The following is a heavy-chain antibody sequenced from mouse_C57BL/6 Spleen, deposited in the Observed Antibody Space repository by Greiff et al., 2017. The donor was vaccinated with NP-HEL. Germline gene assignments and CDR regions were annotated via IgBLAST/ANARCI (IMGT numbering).Heavy chain of an antibody. V-gene: IGHV14-4*01. D-gene: IGHD1-1*01. Sequence: EVKLQQSGAELVRPGASVKLSCTASGFNIKDDYMHWVKQRPEQGLEWIGWIDPENGDTEYASKFQGKATITADTSSNTAYLQLSSLTSEDTAVYYCTTKVVVDYFDYWGQGTTLTVSS. J-gene: IGHJ2*01. CDR1: GFNIKDDY. CDR3: TTKVVVDYFDY. CDR2: IDPENGDT.